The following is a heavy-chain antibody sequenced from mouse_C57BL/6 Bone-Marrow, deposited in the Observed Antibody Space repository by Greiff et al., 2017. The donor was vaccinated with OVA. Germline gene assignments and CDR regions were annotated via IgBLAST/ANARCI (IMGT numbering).Heavy chain of an antibody. J-gene: IGHJ1*03. D-gene: IGHD2-5*01. CDR3: ATFYYSNYSYFDV. V-gene: IGHV1-69*01. Sequence: VQLQQSGAELVMPGASVKLSCKASGYTFTSYWMHWVKQRPGQGLEWIGEIDPSDSYTNYNHKFKGKSTLTVDKSSSTAYMQLSSLTSEDSAVYYCATFYYSNYSYFDVWGTGTTVTVSS. CDR2: IDPSDSYT. CDR1: GYTFTSYW.